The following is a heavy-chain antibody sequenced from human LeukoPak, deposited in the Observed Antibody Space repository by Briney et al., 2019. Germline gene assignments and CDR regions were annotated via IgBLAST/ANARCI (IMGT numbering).Heavy chain of an antibody. Sequence: SETLSLTCTVSGGSISSYYWSGIRQPAGKGLEWIGRIYTSGSTNYNPSLKSRVTMSVDTSKNQFSLKLSSVTAADTAVYYCARGGSISSTPGASFGWFDPWGQGTLVTVS. J-gene: IGHJ5*02. D-gene: IGHD6-13*01. CDR1: GGSISSYY. CDR3: ARGGSISSTPGASFGWFDP. V-gene: IGHV4-4*07. CDR2: IYTSGST.